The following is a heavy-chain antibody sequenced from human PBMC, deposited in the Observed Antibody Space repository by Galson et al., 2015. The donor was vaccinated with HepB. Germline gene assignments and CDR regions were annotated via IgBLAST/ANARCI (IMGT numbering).Heavy chain of an antibody. J-gene: IGHJ4*02. CDR3: AHRHNMGCFDY. Sequence: PALVKPTQTLTLTCTFSGFSLSTSGVGVGWIRQPPGKALEWLALIHWDDDKRYSPSLKSRLTITKDTSKNQVVLTMTNMDPVDTSIYYCAHRHNMGCFDYWGQGTLVTVSS. D-gene: IGHD1-14*01. CDR2: IHWDDDK. CDR1: GFSLSTSGVG. V-gene: IGHV2-5*02.